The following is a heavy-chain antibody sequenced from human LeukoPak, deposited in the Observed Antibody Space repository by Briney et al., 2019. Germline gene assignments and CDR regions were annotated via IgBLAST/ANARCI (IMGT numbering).Heavy chain of an antibody. Sequence: ASVKVSCKASGYTFSGYYMHWVRQAPGRGLEWMGWINPNSGGTNYAQKFRGRVTMTLETSITSAYMELSGLRSDDTAVYYCARVPLAAEPYWGQGTLVTVSS. CDR1: GYTFSGYY. J-gene: IGHJ1*01. D-gene: IGHD1-14*01. V-gene: IGHV1-2*02. CDR3: ARVPLAAEPY. CDR2: INPNSGGT.